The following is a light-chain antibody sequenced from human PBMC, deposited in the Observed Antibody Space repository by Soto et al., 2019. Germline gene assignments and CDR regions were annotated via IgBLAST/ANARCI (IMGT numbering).Light chain of an antibody. CDR1: QSIDTD. CDR3: PRHTSCSWT. V-gene: IGKV3-11*01. Sequence: EIVLTQSPATLSVSPGERATLSCRASQSIDTDLGWYQQKPGQAPRLLIYDASNRAIGITGRFSGSGSGTDLTLTISRVATEDFAVYYSPRHTSCSWTFGTGNTV. CDR2: DAS. J-gene: IGKJ1*01.